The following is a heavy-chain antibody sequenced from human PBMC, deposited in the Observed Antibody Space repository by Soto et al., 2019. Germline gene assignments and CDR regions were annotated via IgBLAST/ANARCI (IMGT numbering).Heavy chain of an antibody. J-gene: IGHJ6*02. CDR2: IKQDGSEK. V-gene: IGHV3-7*01. D-gene: IGHD3-3*01. Sequence: QPGGSLRLSCAASGFTFSSYWMSWVRQAPGKGLEWVANIKQDGSEKYYADSVKGRFTISRDNAKNSLYLQMNSLRAEDTAVYYCARVIPRLAAGYDFWSGYYNSRPYYYGIDVCGQGPTVTVYS. CDR1: GFTFSSYW. CDR3: ARVIPRLAAGYDFWSGYYNSRPYYYGIDV.